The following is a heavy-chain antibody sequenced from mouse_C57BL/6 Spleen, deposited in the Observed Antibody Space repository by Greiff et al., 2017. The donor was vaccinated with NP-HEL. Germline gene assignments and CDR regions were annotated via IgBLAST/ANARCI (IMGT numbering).Heavy chain of an antibody. J-gene: IGHJ4*01. V-gene: IGHV1-64*01. CDR1: GYTFTGYW. CDR2: IHPNSGST. CDR3: ARDEGLRYAMDY. Sequence: QVQLQQPGAELVKPGASVKLSCKASGYTFTGYWLYWVKQRPGQGLEWIGMIHPNSGSTNYNEKFKSKATLTVDKSSSTAYMQLSSLTSEDSAVYYCARDEGLRYAMDYWGQGTSVTVSS.